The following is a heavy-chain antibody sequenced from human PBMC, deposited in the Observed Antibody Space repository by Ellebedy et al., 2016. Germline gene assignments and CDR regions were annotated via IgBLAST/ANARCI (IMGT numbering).Heavy chain of an antibody. D-gene: IGHD6-13*01. Sequence: ASVKVSXXASGYTFTNYYLHWVRQAPGQGLEWMGWISDFSGQTNYAQKFQGRVSMTTNTSTSTAYMELRSLRSDDTAVYYCERVVASGASIAAGYWGQGTLVTVSS. CDR1: GYTFTNYY. CDR3: ERVVASGASIAAGY. CDR2: ISDFSGQT. V-gene: IGHV1-18*04. J-gene: IGHJ4*02.